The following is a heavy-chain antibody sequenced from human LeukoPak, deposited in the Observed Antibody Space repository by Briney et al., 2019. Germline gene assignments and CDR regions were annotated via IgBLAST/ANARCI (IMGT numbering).Heavy chain of an antibody. V-gene: IGHV4-59*11. J-gene: IGHJ3*02. CDR2: ISHIGRT. Sequence: SETLSLTCAVSGDSFSSHYWTWIRQSPGTGLEWIGYISHIGRTNYNPSLKSRVTISIDTSKNQFSLKLSSVTAADTAVYYCARDLVTVTKGFDIWGQGKMVSVSS. CDR3: ARDLVTVTKGFDI. CDR1: GDSFSSHY. D-gene: IGHD4-17*01.